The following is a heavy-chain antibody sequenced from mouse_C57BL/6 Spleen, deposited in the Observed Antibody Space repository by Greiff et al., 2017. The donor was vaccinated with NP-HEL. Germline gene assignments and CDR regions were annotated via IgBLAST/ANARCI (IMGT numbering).Heavy chain of an antibody. Sequence: DVKLVESGGGLVKPGGSLKLSCAASGFTFSSYAMSWVRQTPEKRLEWVATISDGGSYTYYPDNVKGRFTISRDNAKNNLYLQMSHLKSEDTAMYYCARDHDRYWYFDVWGTGTTVTVSS. CDR1: GFTFSSYA. J-gene: IGHJ1*03. D-gene: IGHD2-3*01. CDR2: ISDGGSYT. CDR3: ARDHDRYWYFDV. V-gene: IGHV5-4*01.